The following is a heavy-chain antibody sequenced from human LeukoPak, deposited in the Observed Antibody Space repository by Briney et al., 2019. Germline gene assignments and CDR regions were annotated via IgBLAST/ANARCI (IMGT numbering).Heavy chain of an antibody. CDR3: AREKRYCSGGSCYHDAFDI. CDR2: ISSSGSTI. V-gene: IGHV3-11*04. CDR1: GFTFSDYY. J-gene: IGHJ3*02. Sequence: PGGPLRLSCAASGFTFSDYYMSWIRQAPGKGLEWVSYISSSGSTIYYADSVKGRFTISRDNAKNSLYLQMNSLRAEDTAVYYCAREKRYCSGGSCYHDAFDIWGQGTMVTVSS. D-gene: IGHD2-15*01.